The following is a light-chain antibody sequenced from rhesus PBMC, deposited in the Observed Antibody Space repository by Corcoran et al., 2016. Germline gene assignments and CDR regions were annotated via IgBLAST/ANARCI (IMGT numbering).Light chain of an antibody. CDR3: QETSNLWT. V-gene: IGKV3-31*02. CDR1: QSVSSK. CDR2: GAS. J-gene: IGKJ1*01. Sequence: IVMTQSPATLSLSPGETATISCRTSQSVSSKLAWYQQTPGQAPRLLIYGASSRAPGIPDRFSGSGAGTDLTLTISSLEPEDVAVYDCQETSNLWTFGQGTKVEIK.